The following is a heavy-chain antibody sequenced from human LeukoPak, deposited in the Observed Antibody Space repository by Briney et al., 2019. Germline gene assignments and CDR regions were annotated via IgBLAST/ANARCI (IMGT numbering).Heavy chain of an antibody. D-gene: IGHD1-20*01. CDR3: ARGSKITGTLVY. Sequence: AASVKVSCKAPGYTFTGYYMHWVPQAPGQGLEWMGWIKPNSGGTNYAQTLQGRVTMTRDTSISTAYMELSRLRSDDTAVYYCARGSKITGTLVYWGQGTLVTVSS. CDR1: GYTFTGYY. V-gene: IGHV1-2*03. J-gene: IGHJ4*02. CDR2: IKPNSGGT.